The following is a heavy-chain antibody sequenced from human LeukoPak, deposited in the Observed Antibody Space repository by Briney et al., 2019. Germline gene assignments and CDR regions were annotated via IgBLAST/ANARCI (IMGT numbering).Heavy chain of an antibody. J-gene: IGHJ3*02. CDR3: ARDLGTADVIDI. D-gene: IGHD5-18*01. Sequence: SETLSLTCTVSGGSISSYYWSWIRQPPGKGLEWIGYIYDSGSTNYNPSLKSRVTISVDTSKNQFSLKLSSVTAADTAVYYCARDLGTADVIDIWGQGTMVTVSS. CDR1: GGSISSYY. CDR2: IYDSGST. V-gene: IGHV4-59*01.